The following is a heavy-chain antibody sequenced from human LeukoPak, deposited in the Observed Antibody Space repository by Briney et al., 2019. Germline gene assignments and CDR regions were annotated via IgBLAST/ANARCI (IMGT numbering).Heavy chain of an antibody. D-gene: IGHD6-19*01. Sequence: SVKVSCKASGGTFSSYAISWVRQAPGQGLEWMGGIIPTFGTANYAQKFQGRVTITADEPTSTAYMELSSLRSEDTAVCYCARDPNIAVAGTGDAFDIWGQGTMVTVSS. V-gene: IGHV1-69*13. CDR3: ARDPNIAVAGTGDAFDI. CDR1: GGTFSSYA. CDR2: IIPTFGTA. J-gene: IGHJ3*02.